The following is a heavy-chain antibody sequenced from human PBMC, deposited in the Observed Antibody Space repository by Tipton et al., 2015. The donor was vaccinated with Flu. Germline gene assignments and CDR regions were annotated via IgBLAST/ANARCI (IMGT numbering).Heavy chain of an antibody. CDR3: ATDYGDYPY. J-gene: IGHJ4*02. V-gene: IGHV3-33*01. Sequence: SLRLSCAASGFTFSSYGMHWVRQAPGKGLEWVAVIWYDGSNKYYADSVKGRFTISRDNPKNTLYLQMNSLSAEDTAMYYCATDYGDYPYWGQGTLVTVSS. CDR2: IWYDGSNK. D-gene: IGHD4-17*01. CDR1: GFTFSSYG.